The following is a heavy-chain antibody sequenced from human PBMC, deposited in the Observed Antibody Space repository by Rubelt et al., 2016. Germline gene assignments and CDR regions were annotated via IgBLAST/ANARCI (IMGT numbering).Heavy chain of an antibody. Sequence: QVQLVQSGAEVKKPGASVKVSCKVSGYTLTELSMHWVRQAPGKGLEWMGGLNPEDGETIYAKKFQGRVTMPEDTDTDTAYMELSSLRSEDTAVYYCATRSLWFGEIDRYFDYWGQGTLVTVSS. D-gene: IGHD3-10*01. V-gene: IGHV1-24*01. CDR1: GYTLTELS. CDR2: LNPEDGET. J-gene: IGHJ4*02. CDR3: ATRSLWFGEIDRYFDY.